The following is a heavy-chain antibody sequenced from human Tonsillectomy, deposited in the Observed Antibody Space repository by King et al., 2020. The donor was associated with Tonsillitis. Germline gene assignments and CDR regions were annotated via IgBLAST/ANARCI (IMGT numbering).Heavy chain of an antibody. CDR2: ISWNSGSI. V-gene: IGHV3-9*01. Sequence: VQLVESGGGLVQPGRSLRLSCVVSGFTFDDYAMHWVRLAPGKGLEWVSGISWNSGSIGYADSVKGRFTISRDNAKNPLYLQMNSLSAEDTALYYCARSVGIPAWLYSDYWGQGTLVTVSS. CDR3: ARSVGIPAWLYSDY. J-gene: IGHJ4*02. CDR1: GFTFDDYA. D-gene: IGHD2-2*01.